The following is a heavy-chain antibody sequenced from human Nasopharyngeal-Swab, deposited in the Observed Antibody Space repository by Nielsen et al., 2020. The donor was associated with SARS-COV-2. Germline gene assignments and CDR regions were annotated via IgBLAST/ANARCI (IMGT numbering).Heavy chain of an antibody. Sequence: ASVKVSCKVSGYTLTELSMHWVRQAPGKGLEWMGGFDPEDDETIYAQKFQGRVTMTEDTSTDTAYMELSSLRSEDTAVYHCATVYGDYPLSGLRYWGQGTLVTVSS. D-gene: IGHD4-17*01. CDR3: ATVYGDYPLSGLRY. V-gene: IGHV1-24*01. J-gene: IGHJ4*02. CDR2: FDPEDDET. CDR1: GYTLTELS.